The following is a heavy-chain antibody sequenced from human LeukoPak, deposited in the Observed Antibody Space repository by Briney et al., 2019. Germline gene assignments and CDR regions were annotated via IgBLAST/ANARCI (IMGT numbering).Heavy chain of an antibody. CDR1: GGSISSTGYY. V-gene: IGHV4-39*02. J-gene: IGHJ5*02. CDR2: IYYSGST. Sequence: SSETLSLTCSVSGGSISSTGYYWGWIRQPPGKGLEWIANIYYSGSTYYNPSLKSRVTISVDTSKNHFSLRLSSVTAADTAVYYCARFRLRGNRNWFDPWGQGTLVTVSS. CDR3: ARFRLRGNRNWFDP. D-gene: IGHD2/OR15-2a*01.